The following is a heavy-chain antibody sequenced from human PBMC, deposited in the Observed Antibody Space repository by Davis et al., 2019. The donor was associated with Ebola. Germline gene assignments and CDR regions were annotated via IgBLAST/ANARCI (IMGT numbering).Heavy chain of an antibody. V-gene: IGHV3-53*04. J-gene: IGHJ2*01. Sequence: GGSLRLSCAASGFTAGSYYMIWVRQAPEKGLDWVSVISDTDKTDYADSVKGRFTISRHNSKNTLYLQINSLRAEDTAVYYCARGYYDSTGNRYFDFWGRGTLVTVSS. CDR3: ARGYYDSTGNRYFDF. D-gene: IGHD3-22*01. CDR1: GFTAGSYY. CDR2: ISDTDKT.